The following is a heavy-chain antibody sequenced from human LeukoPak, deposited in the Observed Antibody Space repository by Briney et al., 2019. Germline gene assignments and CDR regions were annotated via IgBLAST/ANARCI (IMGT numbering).Heavy chain of an antibody. CDR3: ARRRGFDY. Sequence: PSETLSLTCAVYGGSFSGYYWSWIRQPPGKGLEWIGEINHSGSTNYNPSLKSRVTISVDTSENQFSLKLSSVTAADTAVYYCARRRGFDYWGQGTLVTVSS. CDR1: GGSFSGYY. V-gene: IGHV4-34*01. J-gene: IGHJ4*02. CDR2: INHSGST.